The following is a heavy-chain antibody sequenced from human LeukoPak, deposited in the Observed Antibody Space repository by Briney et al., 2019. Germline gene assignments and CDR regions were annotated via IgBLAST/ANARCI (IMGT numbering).Heavy chain of an antibody. CDR2: IIPIFGTA. CDR3: ARGQGETNYGDEYYLDY. Sequence: ASVKVSCKASGGTFSSYAISWVRQAPEQGLEWMGGIIPIFGTANYAQKFQGRVTITADESTSTAHMELSSLRSEDTAVYYCARGQGETNYGDEYYLDYWGQGTLVTVSS. CDR1: GGTFSSYA. V-gene: IGHV1-69*13. D-gene: IGHD4-17*01. J-gene: IGHJ4*02.